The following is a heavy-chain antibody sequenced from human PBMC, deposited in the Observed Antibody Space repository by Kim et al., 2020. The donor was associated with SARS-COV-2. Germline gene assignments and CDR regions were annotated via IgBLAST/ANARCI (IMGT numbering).Heavy chain of an antibody. D-gene: IGHD3-3*02. CDR2: ISWNSGSI. CDR3: AKDLCDGISICHAFDI. CDR1: GFTFDDYA. J-gene: IGHJ3*02. V-gene: IGHV3-9*01. Sequence: GGSLRLSCAASGFTFDDYAMHWVRQAPGKGLEWVSGISWNSGSIGYADSVKGRFTISRDNAKNSLYLQMNSLRAEDTALYYCAKDLCDGISICHAFDIWGQGTVVTVSS.